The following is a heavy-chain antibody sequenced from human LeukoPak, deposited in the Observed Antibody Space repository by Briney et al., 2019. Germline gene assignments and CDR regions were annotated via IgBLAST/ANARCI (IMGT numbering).Heavy chain of an antibody. CDR2: IKASGGDT. V-gene: IGHV3-23*01. Sequence: PGGSLRLSCAASGFTFSSYAMGWVRQAPGKGLEWVSLIKASGGDTYFADSVKGRFTISRDNSKNTLFLQMNSLRPEDTAVYYCAKSRRSNTYDSPFDYWGQGTLVTVSS. J-gene: IGHJ4*02. D-gene: IGHD5-12*01. CDR3: AKSRRSNTYDSPFDY. CDR1: GFTFSSYA.